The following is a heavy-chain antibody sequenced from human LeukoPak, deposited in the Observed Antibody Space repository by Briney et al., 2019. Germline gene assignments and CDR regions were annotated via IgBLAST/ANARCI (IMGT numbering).Heavy chain of an antibody. D-gene: IGHD3-10*01. V-gene: IGHV4-59*06. CDR3: ASSSRFGEFSP. CDR2: IYYSGST. J-gene: IGHJ5*02. Sequence: SETLSLTCTVTGGSISSYYWSWIRQPPGKGLEWIGYIYYSGSTYYNPSLKSRVTISVDTSKNQFSLKLSSVTAADTAVYYCASSSRFGEFSPWGQGTLATVSS. CDR1: GGSISSYY.